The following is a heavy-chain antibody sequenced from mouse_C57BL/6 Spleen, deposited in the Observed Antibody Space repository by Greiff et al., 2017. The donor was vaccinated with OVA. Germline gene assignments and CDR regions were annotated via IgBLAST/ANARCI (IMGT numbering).Heavy chain of an antibody. V-gene: IGHV1-9*01. D-gene: IGHD3-2*02. CDR1: GYTFTGYW. Sequence: VQLQESGAELMKPGASVKLSCKATGYTFTGYWIEWVKQRPGHGLEWIGEILPGSGSTNYNEKFKGKATFTADTSSNTVYMQLSSPTTEDSAIYYWARSGQRRLLAWFAYWGQGTLVTVSA. CDR2: ILPGSGST. CDR3: ARSGQRRLLAWFAY. J-gene: IGHJ3*01.